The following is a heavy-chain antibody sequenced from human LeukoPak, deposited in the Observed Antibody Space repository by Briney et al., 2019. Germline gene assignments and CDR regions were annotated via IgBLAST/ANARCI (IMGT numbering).Heavy chain of an antibody. V-gene: IGHV4-38-2*02. D-gene: IGHD2-2*01. CDR1: GYSLSSGYQ. CDR3: ARDPRWLTPDCTSTSCYENYFDP. Sequence: SETLSLTCAVSGYSLSSGYQWAWIRPPPGKTLEWIGSIYHSGSAHYNPSLKSRVTISVDRSNNQFSPRLSSVTAADTAVYYCARDPRWLTPDCTSTSCYENYFDPWGQGTLVTVSS. CDR2: IYHSGSA. J-gene: IGHJ5*02.